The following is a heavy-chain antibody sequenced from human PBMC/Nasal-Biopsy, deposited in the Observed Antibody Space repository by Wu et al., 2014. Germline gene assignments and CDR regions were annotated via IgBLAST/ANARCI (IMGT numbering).Heavy chain of an antibody. V-gene: IGHV3-11*01. CDR3: ARALTPGHFYYYYAMDV. CDR1: GFTFSDYY. D-gene: IGHD4-23*01. CDR2: ISGSGDTI. J-gene: IGHJ6*02. Sequence: RLSCAASGFTFSDYYMSWIRQAPGKGLEWISYISGSGDTISYADSVEGRFTISRDNAKSSLYLQTSSLRADDTAVYYCARALTPGHFYYYYAMDVWGQGTAVTVSS.